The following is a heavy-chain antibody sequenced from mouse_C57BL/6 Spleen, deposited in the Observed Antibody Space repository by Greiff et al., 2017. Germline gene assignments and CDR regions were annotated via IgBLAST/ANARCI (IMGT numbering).Heavy chain of an antibody. D-gene: IGHD1-1*01. Sequence: VQLKQSGAALVKPGASVQISCKASGYTFTDYYINWVKQRPGRGLECIGKIGPGSGSTDYNEKFKGKATLTADKSSSTAYMQLSSLTSEDSAVYFCARSCYLGFAYWGQGTLVTVSA. CDR1: GYTFTDYY. V-gene: IGHV1-77*01. J-gene: IGHJ3*01. CDR2: IGPGSGST. CDR3: ARSCYLGFAY.